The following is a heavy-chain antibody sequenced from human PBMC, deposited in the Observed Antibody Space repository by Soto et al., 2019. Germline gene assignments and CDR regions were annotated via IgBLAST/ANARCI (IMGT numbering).Heavy chain of an antibody. Sequence: HPGGSLRLSCAASGFTFSSYWMHWVHQAPGKGLVWVSRINSDGSSTSYADSVKGRFTISRDNAKNTLYLQMNSLRAEDTAVYYCVRTSLVVAAATREDYWGQGTLVTVSS. J-gene: IGHJ4*02. CDR3: VRTSLVVAAATREDY. D-gene: IGHD2-15*01. V-gene: IGHV3-74*01. CDR1: GFTFSSYW. CDR2: INSDGSST.